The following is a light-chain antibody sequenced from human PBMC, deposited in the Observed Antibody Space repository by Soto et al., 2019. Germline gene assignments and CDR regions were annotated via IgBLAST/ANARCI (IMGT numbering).Light chain of an antibody. CDR1: QSVSSY. CDR2: GAT. J-gene: IGKJ5*01. Sequence: EIVLTQSPATLSLSPGERATLSCRASQSVSSYLAWYQQKPGQAPRLIIYGATGRADGIPHRFSGSGSGTDFTLEISRVETDDVGIYYCMQSTQLPPTFGQGTRLEIK. V-gene: IGKV3-11*01. CDR3: MQSTQLPPT.